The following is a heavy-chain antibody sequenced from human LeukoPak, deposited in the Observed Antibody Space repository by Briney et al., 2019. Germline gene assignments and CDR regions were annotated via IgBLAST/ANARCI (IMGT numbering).Heavy chain of an antibody. CDR2: IYYSGST. CDR3: ARGKSVASQFDY. CDR1: GGSISSSSYY. V-gene: IGHV4-39*01. J-gene: IGHJ4*02. Sequence: SETLSLTCTVSGGSISSSSYYWGWIRQPPGKGLEWIGSIYYSGSTYYNPSLKSRVTISVDTSKNQFSLKLGSVTAADTAVYYCARGKSVASQFDYWGQGTLVTVSS. D-gene: IGHD5-12*01.